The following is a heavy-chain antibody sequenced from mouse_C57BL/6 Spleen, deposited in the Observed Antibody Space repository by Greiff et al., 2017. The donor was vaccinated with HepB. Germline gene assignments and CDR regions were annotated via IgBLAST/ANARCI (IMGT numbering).Heavy chain of an antibody. V-gene: IGHV1-82*01. CDR1: GYAFSSSW. J-gene: IGHJ1*03. CDR2: IYPGDGDT. D-gene: IGHD1-1*01. Sequence: QVQLQHSGPELVKPGASVKISCKASGYAFSSSWMNWVKQRPGKGLEWIGRIYPGDGDTNYNGKFKGKATLTAGKSSSTAYMQLSSLTSEDSAVYFCAREGALYYGSSYGYFDVWGTGTTVTVSS. CDR3: AREGALYYGSSYGYFDV.